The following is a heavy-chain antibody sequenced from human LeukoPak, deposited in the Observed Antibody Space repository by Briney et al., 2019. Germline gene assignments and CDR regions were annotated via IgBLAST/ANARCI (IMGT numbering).Heavy chain of an antibody. J-gene: IGHJ4*02. Sequence: GGSLRLSCAASGFTFSDHYMDWVRQAPGKGLEWVGRTRNKANSYTTEYAASVKGRFTISRDDSKNSLYLQMNSLKTEDTAVYYCARVLSSGRSGAVFDYWGQGTLVTASS. CDR3: ARVLSSGRSGAVFDY. D-gene: IGHD6-25*01. V-gene: IGHV3-72*01. CDR1: GFTFSDHY. CDR2: TRNKANSYTT.